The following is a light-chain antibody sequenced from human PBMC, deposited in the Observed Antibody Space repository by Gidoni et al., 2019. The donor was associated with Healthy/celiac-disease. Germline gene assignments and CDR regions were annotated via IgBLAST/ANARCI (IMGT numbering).Light chain of an antibody. CDR2: WAS. CDR3: QQYDSTPPYT. CDR1: QSVLYSSNNKNY. V-gene: IGKV4-1*01. Sequence: DIVMTQSPDSLAVSLGERATINCKSSQSVLYSSNNKNYLAWYQQKPGQPPKLLIYWASTRESGVPDRVSGSGSGTDFTLTISSLQAEDVAVYYCQQYDSTPPYTFGQGTKLEIK. J-gene: IGKJ2*01.